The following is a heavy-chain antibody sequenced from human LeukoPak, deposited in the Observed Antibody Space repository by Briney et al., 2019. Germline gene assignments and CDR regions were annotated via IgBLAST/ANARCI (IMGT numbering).Heavy chain of an antibody. Sequence: PSETLSLTCTVSGGSISSYYWSRIRQPPGKGLEWIGYRHYSGSFNYSPSLKSRAIISLDTSKNQFSLRLSSVTAADTAVYYCARFDYGDSAGRAGPLNFWGQGTLVTVSS. D-gene: IGHD4-17*01. CDR2: RHYSGSF. CDR3: ARFDYGDSAGRAGPLNF. V-gene: IGHV4-59*01. CDR1: GGSISSYY. J-gene: IGHJ4*02.